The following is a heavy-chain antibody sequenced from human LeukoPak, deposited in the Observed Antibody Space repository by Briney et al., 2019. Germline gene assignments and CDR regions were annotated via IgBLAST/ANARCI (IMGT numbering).Heavy chain of an antibody. D-gene: IGHD6-13*01. V-gene: IGHV1-18*01. J-gene: IGHJ4*02. Sequence: ASVKVSCKASGGTFSSYAINWVRQAPGQGLEWMGWISAYNGNTNYAQKLQGRVTMTTDTSTSTAYMELRSLRSDDTAVYYCARVSIAAAGTGSDYWGQGTLVTVSS. CDR3: ARVSIAAAGTGSDY. CDR2: ISAYNGNT. CDR1: GGTFSSYA.